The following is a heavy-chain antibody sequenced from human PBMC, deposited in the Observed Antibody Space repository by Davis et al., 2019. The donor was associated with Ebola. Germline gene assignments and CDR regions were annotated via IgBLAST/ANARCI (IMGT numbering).Heavy chain of an antibody. CDR3: SRFGEGAY. CDR1: GVSISRHY. CDR2: IFYTGSA. V-gene: IGHV4-59*11. Sequence: PSETLSFTCTVSGVSISRHYWSWIRQPPGKRLEWIGSIFYTGSAYYNSSLASRATISVDTSKNQFSLKLTSVTAADTAMYYCSRFGEGAYWGQGTLVTVSS. J-gene: IGHJ4*02. D-gene: IGHD2-21*01.